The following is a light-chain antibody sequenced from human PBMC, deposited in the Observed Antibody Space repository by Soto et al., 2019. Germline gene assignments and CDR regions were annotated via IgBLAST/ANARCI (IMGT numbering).Light chain of an antibody. CDR1: SSDVGAYIY. V-gene: IGLV2-11*01. J-gene: IGLJ1*01. CDR3: ATWDDSLNGFYV. Sequence: QSVLTQPRSVSGSPGQSVTFSCTGTSSDVGAYIYVSLYQQHPGKAPKLIIYDVIKRPSGVPDRFSGSKSGTSASLAISGLRSDDEADYFCATWDDSLNGFYVFGTGTKVTVL. CDR2: DVI.